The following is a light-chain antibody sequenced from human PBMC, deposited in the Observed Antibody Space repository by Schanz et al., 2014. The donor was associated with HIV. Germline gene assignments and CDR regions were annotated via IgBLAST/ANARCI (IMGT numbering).Light chain of an antibody. Sequence: EILLTQSPATLSLSPGERATLSCRASQSISTYLAWYQQKPGQAPRVLIYGASTRASGIPARFSGSGSGTDFTLTISSLQSEDFAVYYCQQYNNLPLTFGGGTKVEIK. J-gene: IGKJ4*01. CDR2: GAS. CDR3: QQYNNLPLT. CDR1: QSISTY. V-gene: IGKV3-15*01.